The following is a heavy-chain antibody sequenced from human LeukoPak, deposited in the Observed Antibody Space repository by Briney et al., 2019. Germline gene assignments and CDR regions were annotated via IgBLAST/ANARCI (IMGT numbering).Heavy chain of an antibody. Sequence: GRSLRLSCAASGFSFRSFGMHWVRQAPGKGLEWLALIWYDGSTTFYADSAKGRFTISRDNSKNTLHLLMTRLRAEDTAIYYCAKDWGLSSSYYFDSWGQGTQVAVSS. CDR3: AKDWGLSSSYYFDS. D-gene: IGHD7-27*01. CDR2: IWYDGSTT. V-gene: IGHV3-33*06. CDR1: GFSFRSFG. J-gene: IGHJ4*02.